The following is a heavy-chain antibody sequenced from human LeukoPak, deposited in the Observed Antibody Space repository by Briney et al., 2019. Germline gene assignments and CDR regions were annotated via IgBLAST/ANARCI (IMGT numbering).Heavy chain of an antibody. CDR3: ARRIIRLGLLPPFDAFDI. D-gene: IGHD2-15*01. Sequence: SETLSLTCTVSGGSISSYYWGWIRQPPGKGLEWIGSIYYSGSTYYNPPLKSRVTISVDTSKNQFSLKLSSVAAADTAVYYCARRIIRLGLLPPFDAFDIWGQGTMVTVSS. V-gene: IGHV4-39*01. CDR2: IYYSGST. CDR1: GGSISSYY. J-gene: IGHJ3*02.